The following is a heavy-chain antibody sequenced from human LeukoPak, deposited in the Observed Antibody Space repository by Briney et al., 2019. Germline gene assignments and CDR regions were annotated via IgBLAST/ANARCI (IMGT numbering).Heavy chain of an antibody. CDR3: ARGVTAIWGGFDI. D-gene: IGHD2-21*02. CDR2: IYYSGIT. V-gene: IGHV4-30-4*01. J-gene: IGHJ3*02. CDR1: GGSISSGDYY. Sequence: PSETLSLTCTVSGGSISSGDYYWSWIRQPPGKGLEWIGRIYYSGITYYNPSLKSRVTISVDTSKNQFSLKLSSVTAADTAVYYCARGVTAIWGGFDIWGQGTMVTVSS.